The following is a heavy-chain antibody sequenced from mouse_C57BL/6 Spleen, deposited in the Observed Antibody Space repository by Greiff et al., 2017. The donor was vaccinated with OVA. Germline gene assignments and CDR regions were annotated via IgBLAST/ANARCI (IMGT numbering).Heavy chain of an antibody. CDR1: GYTFTSYW. CDR3: ARWDYYGSSFAY. J-gene: IGHJ3*01. D-gene: IGHD1-1*01. CDR2: IDPSDSYT. Sequence: VQLQQSGAELVMPGASVKLSCKASGYTFTSYWMHWVKQRPGQGLEWIGEIDPSDSYTNYNQKFKGKSTLTVDKSSSTAYMQLSSLTSEDSAVYYCARWDYYGSSFAYWGQGTLVTVSA. V-gene: IGHV1-69*01.